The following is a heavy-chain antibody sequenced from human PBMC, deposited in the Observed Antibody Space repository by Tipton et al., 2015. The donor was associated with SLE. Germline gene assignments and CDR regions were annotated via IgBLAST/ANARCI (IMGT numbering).Heavy chain of an antibody. D-gene: IGHD3-10*01. CDR3: ARVFYYGSGSYQYYFDY. V-gene: IGHV1-8*01. CDR1: GYTFTSYD. CDR2: MNPNSGNT. Sequence: QLVQSGPEVKKPGASVKVSCKASGYTFTSYDINWVRQATGQGLEWMGWMNPNSGNTGYAQKFQGRVTMTRNTSISTAYMELSSLRSEDTAVYYCARVFYYGSGSYQYYFDYWGQGTLVTVSS. J-gene: IGHJ4*02.